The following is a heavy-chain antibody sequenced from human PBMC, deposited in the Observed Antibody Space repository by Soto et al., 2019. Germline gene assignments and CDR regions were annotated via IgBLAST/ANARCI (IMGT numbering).Heavy chain of an antibody. V-gene: IGHV4-59*08. CDR2: IYNIGST. J-gene: IGHJ3*02. D-gene: IGHD4-17*01. Sequence: QVQLQESGPGLVKPSETLSLTCTVSGVSISSYYWSWIRQPPGKGLEWIAYIYNIGSTNYNPALRSRVTISVDTSKNQLSLKVNSVTAADTAVYYCARRITAYGDYAAFAIWGQGTMVTVSS. CDR3: ARRITAYGDYAAFAI. CDR1: GVSISSYY.